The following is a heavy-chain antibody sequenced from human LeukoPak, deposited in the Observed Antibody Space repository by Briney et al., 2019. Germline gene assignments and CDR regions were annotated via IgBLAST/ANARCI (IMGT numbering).Heavy chain of an antibody. Sequence: GGSLRLSCAASGFTFSSYEMNWVRQAPGKGLEWVSYISSSGSTIYYADSVKGRFTISRDNAKNSLYLQMNSLRAEDTAVYYCARPQAQYYYDSSGYFDYWGQGTLVTVSS. CDR1: GFTFSSYE. V-gene: IGHV3-48*03. D-gene: IGHD3-22*01. CDR2: ISSSGSTI. CDR3: ARPQAQYYYDSSGYFDY. J-gene: IGHJ4*02.